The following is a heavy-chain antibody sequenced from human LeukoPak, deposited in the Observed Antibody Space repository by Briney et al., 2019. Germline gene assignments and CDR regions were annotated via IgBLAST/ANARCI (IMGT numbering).Heavy chain of an antibody. D-gene: IGHD3-22*01. V-gene: IGHV3-7*01. CDR1: GFTFSSYW. CDR2: IKQDGSEK. CDR3: ARGRDSSGYYYGDDAFDI. J-gene: IGHJ3*02. Sequence: PGGSLRLSCAASGFTFSSYWMSWVRQAPGKGLEWVANIKQDGSEKYYVDSVKGRFTISRDNAKNSLYLQMNSLRAEDTAVYYCARGRDSSGYYYGDDAFDIWGQGTMVTVSS.